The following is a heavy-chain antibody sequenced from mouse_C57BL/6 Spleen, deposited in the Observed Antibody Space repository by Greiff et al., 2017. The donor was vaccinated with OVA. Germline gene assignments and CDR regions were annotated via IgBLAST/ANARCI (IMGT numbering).Heavy chain of an antibody. V-gene: IGHV1-76*01. CDR2: IYPGSGNT. Sequence: QVQLQQSGAELVRPGASVKLSCKASGYTFTDYYINWVKQRPGQGLEWIARIYPGSGNTYYNEKFKGKATLTADKSSSTAYMELRSLTSEDSAVYFCARKEDFDVWGTGTTVTVSS. CDR1: GYTFTDYY. J-gene: IGHJ1*03. CDR3: ARKEDFDV.